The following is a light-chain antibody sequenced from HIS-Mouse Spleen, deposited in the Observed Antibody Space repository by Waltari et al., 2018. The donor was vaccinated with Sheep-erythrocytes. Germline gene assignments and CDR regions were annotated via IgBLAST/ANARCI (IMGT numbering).Light chain of an antibody. Sequence: DIQMTQSPSSLPASVGDRVTITRRASQSISSYLNWYQQKPGKAPKLLIYAASSLQSGVPSRFSGSGSGTDFTLTISSLQPEDFVTYYCQQSYSTPQFTFGPGTKVDIK. CDR3: QQSYSTPQFT. V-gene: IGKV1-39*01. CDR2: AAS. J-gene: IGKJ3*01. CDR1: QSISSY.